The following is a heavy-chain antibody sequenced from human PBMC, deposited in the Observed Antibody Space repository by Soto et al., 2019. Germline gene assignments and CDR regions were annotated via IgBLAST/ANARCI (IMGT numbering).Heavy chain of an antibody. CDR2: INSDGSST. V-gene: IGHV3-74*01. CDR3: VRTTLVVAAATREDY. CDR1: GFTFSIYW. J-gene: IGHJ4*02. Sequence: EVQLVESGGGLVRAGGSLRLSCAAYGFTFSIYWMHWVRQAPGKGLVWVSRINSDGSSTSYADSVKGRFTISRDNAKNTPYLQMNSLRAEDTAVYYCVRTTLVVAAATREDYWGQGTLVTVSS. D-gene: IGHD2-15*01.